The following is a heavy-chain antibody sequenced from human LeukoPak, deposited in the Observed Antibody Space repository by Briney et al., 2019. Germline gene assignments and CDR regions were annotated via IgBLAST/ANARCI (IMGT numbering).Heavy chain of an antibody. J-gene: IGHJ4*02. CDR1: GFTFRSYS. CDR2: ISTDGDNT. Sequence: PGGSLRLSCAASGFTFRSYSMHWVRQAPGRGLEYVSAISTDGDNTYYANSVKGRFTISRDSSKNTLYLQMGSLRAEDTAVYYCARDGADYYDSSGYFDYWGQGTLVTVSS. CDR3: ARDGADYYDSSGYFDY. V-gene: IGHV3-64*01. D-gene: IGHD3-22*01.